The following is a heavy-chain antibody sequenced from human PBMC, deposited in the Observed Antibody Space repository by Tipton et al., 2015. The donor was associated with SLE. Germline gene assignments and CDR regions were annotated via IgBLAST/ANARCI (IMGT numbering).Heavy chain of an antibody. J-gene: IGHJ4*02. V-gene: IGHV3-9*01. Sequence: SLRLSCAASGFTFDDHAMHWVRQPPGKGLEWVAGIRWNSRDTDYADSVKGRFTVSRDNANNSLFLQMNSLRPEDTAFYFCVKDESSVGDYIFGLWGQGTLVTVSS. CDR1: GFTFDDHA. CDR3: VKDESSVGDYIFGL. CDR2: IRWNSRDT. D-gene: IGHD3-3*02.